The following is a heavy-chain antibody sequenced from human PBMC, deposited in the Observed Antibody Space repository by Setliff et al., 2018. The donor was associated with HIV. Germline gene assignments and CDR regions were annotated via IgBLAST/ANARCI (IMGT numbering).Heavy chain of an antibody. Sequence: ASVKVSCKVSGYTLAELSMHWVRQAPGKGLEWMGGFDPEDGEALYAQKFQGRVTMTEQKSTDTAYMELSSLRSEDTAVYYCATFYNSGSLTSFQHWGQGTPVTVSS. D-gene: IGHD3-10*01. CDR2: FDPEDGEA. J-gene: IGHJ1*01. V-gene: IGHV1-24*01. CDR3: ATFYNSGSLTSFQH. CDR1: GYTLAELS.